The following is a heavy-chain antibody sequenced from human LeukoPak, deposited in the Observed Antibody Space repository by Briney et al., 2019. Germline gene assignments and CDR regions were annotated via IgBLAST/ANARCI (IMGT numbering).Heavy chain of an antibody. V-gene: IGHV1-2*06. J-gene: IGHJ4*02. D-gene: IGHD4-23*01. CDR1: GYTFTGYY. Sequence: ASVKVSCKASGYTFTGYYMHWVRQAPGQGLEWMGRINPNSGGTNYAQKFQGRVTMTRDTSISTAYMELSRLRSDDTAVYYCARVCCARWPGQISYWGQGTLVTVSS. CDR3: ARVCCARWPGQISY. CDR2: INPNSGGT.